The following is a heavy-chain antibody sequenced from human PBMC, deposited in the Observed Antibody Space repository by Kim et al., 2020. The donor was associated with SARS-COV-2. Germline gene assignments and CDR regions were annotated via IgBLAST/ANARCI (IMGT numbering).Heavy chain of an antibody. J-gene: IGHJ6*02. CDR3: AREGTMVRGSGMDV. D-gene: IGHD3-10*01. V-gene: IGHV4-59*01. Sequence: NPSLKSRVTISVDTSKNQFSLKLSSVTAADTAVYYCAREGTMVRGSGMDVWGQGTTVTVSS.